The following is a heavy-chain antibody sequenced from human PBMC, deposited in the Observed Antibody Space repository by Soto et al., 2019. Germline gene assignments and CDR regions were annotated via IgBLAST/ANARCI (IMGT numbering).Heavy chain of an antibody. V-gene: IGHV1-69*01. CDR2: IIPIFNTA. J-gene: IGHJ6*02. Sequence: QVQLVQSAAEVKKPGSSVKVSCKASGGTLSNYAFTWVRQAPGQGLEWMGGIIPIFNTANYAQKFQGRVTITADESTSTAYMEVNSLRSEDTAVYYCARARPTDYVGNYNNDMDVWGQGTTVTVSS. CDR1: GGTLSNYA. D-gene: IGHD4-17*01. CDR3: ARARPTDYVGNYNNDMDV.